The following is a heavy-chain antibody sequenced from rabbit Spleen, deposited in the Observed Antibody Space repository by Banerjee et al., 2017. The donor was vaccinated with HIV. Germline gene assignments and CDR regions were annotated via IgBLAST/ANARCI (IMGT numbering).Heavy chain of an antibody. CDR3: ARDLVAVIGWNFRL. V-gene: IGHV1S45*01. CDR2: INVVTGKA. J-gene: IGHJ3*01. Sequence: QEQLVESGGGLVKPEGSLKLSCTASGFSFSNKAVMCWVRQAPGKGLEWIACINVVTGKAVYASWAKGRFTFSKTSSTTVTLQVTSLTAADTATYFCARDLVAVIGWNFRLWGQGTLVTVS. CDR1: GFSFSNKAV. D-gene: IGHD1-1*01.